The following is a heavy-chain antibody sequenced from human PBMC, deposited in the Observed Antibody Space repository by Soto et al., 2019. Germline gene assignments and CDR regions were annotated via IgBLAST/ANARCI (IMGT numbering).Heavy chain of an antibody. J-gene: IGHJ6*02. CDR2: FRGSGDDGTT. CDR1: GFTFSSYS. D-gene: IGHD2-15*01. CDR3: AKDGTTGGQHYYAMDV. Sequence: PGGSLSLSCAASGFTFSSYSMSWVRQAPGKGLEWVSGFRGSGDDGTTYYADSVKGRFTISRDNSKNMLFLQMNSLRAEDTAIYFCAKDGTTGGQHYYAMDVWGQGTTVTVSS. V-gene: IGHV3-23*01.